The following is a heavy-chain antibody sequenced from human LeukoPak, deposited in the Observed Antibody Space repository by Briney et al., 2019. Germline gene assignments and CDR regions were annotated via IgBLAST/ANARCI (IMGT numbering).Heavy chain of an antibody. Sequence: PGGSLRLSCAASGFTVSDYYMNWVRQAPGKGLEWVSVIYRGGFTYYADSVKGRFTISRDNAKNSLYLQMNSLRAEDTAVYYCARDDPVRYYYGSGTPARGFDYWGQGTLVTVSS. J-gene: IGHJ4*02. CDR2: IYRGGFT. CDR1: GFTVSDYY. CDR3: ARDDPVRYYYGSGTPARGFDY. D-gene: IGHD3-10*01. V-gene: IGHV3-69-1*02.